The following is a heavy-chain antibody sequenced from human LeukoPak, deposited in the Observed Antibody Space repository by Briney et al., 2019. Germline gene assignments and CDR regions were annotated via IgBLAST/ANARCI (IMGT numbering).Heavy chain of an antibody. CDR2: IYSGGST. Sequence: GGSLRLSCAASGLTVSSNYMTWVRQAPGKGLEWVSVIYSGGSTYYADSVKGRFTISRDNSKNTLYLQMNSLRAEDTAGYYCARDGYYYGSGSYYTRFDPWGQGTLVTVSS. D-gene: IGHD3-10*01. V-gene: IGHV3-53*01. CDR1: GLTVSSNY. J-gene: IGHJ5*02. CDR3: ARDGYYYGSGSYYTRFDP.